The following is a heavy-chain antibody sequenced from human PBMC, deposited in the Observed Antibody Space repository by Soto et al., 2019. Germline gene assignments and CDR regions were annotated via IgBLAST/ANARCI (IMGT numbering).Heavy chain of an antibody. CDR2: IWYDGSNK. J-gene: IGHJ6*02. CDR3: ARYSGYDFPYYYYGMDV. D-gene: IGHD5-12*01. CDR1: GFTFSSYG. V-gene: IGHV3-33*01. Sequence: VGSLRLSCAASGFTFSSYGMHWVRQAPGKGLEWVAVIWYDGSNKYYADSVKGRFTISRDNSKNTLYLQMNSLRAEDTAVYYCARYSGYDFPYYYYGMDVWGQGTTVTVSS.